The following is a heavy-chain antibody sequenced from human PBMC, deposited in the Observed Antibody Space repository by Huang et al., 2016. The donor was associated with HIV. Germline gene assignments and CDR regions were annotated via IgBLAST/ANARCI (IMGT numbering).Heavy chain of an antibody. D-gene: IGHD3-22*01. CDR2: INHSGST. Sequence: QVQLQQWGAGLLKPSETLSLTCAVYGGSFSGYYWSWLRQPPGKGLEWIGEINHSGSTNYTPSLKSRVTISVDTSKTQFSLKLNSVTAADTAVYYCARGPDYYDSSGREAFDIWGQGTMVTVSS. V-gene: IGHV4-34*01. CDR1: GGSFSGYY. CDR3: ARGPDYYDSSGREAFDI. J-gene: IGHJ3*02.